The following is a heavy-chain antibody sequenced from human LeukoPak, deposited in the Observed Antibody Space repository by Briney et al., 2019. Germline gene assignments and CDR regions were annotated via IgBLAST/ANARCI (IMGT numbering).Heavy chain of an antibody. CDR3: AKLHSGYDFTY. CDR1: GFTVSSNY. Sequence: PGGSLRLSCAASGFTVSSNYMTWVRQAPGKRLEWVSVIYSGGSTYYADSVKGRFTISRDNSMNTLYLQMNSLRPEDTAVYYCAKLHSGYDFTYWGQGTLVTVSS. J-gene: IGHJ4*02. D-gene: IGHD5-12*01. CDR2: IYSGGST. V-gene: IGHV3-66*01.